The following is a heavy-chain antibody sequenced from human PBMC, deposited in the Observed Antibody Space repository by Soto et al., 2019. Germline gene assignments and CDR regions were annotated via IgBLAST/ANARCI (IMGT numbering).Heavy chain of an antibody. D-gene: IGHD3-16*01. Sequence: GQGLEWMGWMKPHSRNTGYAQKFQGRVTMTRNTSISTAYMELSSLRSEDTAVYYCASTRPYEKSGHGHALGPGPLVTVS. J-gene: IGHJ5*02. CDR2: MKPHSRNT. CDR3: ASTRPYEKSGHGHA. V-gene: IGHV1-8*01.